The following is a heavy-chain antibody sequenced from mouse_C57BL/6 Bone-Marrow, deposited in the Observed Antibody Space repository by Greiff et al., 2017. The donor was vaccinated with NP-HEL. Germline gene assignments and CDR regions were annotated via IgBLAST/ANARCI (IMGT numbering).Heavy chain of an antibody. D-gene: IGHD2-12*01. CDR2: SRNRANDYTT. J-gene: IGHJ1*03. V-gene: IGHV7-1*01. CDR3: ARDAYSNDEYFDV. Sequence: EVKLVESGGGLVQSGRSLRLSCATSGFTFSDFYMEWVRQAPGKGLEWIAASRNRANDYTTEYSASVKGRFIVSRDTSESILYLQTNVLRAEDTAIYYWARDAYSNDEYFDVWGTGTTVTVSS. CDR1: GFTFSDFY.